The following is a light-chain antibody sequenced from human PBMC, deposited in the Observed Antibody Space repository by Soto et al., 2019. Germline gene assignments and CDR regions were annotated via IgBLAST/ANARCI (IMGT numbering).Light chain of an antibody. Sequence: SALTQPASVSGSPGQSITISCTGPTSNVGGYDYVSWYQLHPGKAPKLMVFEVSNRPSGVSYRFSGSKSGNTASLTISGLQAEDEADYFCSSYSISTAYLFGTGTKGTVL. CDR2: EVS. CDR1: TSNVGGYDY. CDR3: SSYSISTAYL. V-gene: IGLV2-14*01. J-gene: IGLJ1*01.